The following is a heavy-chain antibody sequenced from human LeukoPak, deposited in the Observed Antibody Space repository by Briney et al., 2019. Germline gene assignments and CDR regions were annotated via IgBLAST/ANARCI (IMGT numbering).Heavy chain of an antibody. V-gene: IGHV1-18*01. CDR1: GYTFTSYG. J-gene: IGHJ4*02. CDR3: ARMGINGYCSGGSCYSDFVGFDY. Sequence: GASVKVSCKASGYTFTSYGISWVRQAPGQGLEWMGWISAYNGNTNYAQKLQGRVTMTTDTSTSTAYMELRSLRSDDTAMYYCARMGINGYCSGGSCYSDFVGFDYWGQGTLVTVSS. D-gene: IGHD2-15*01. CDR2: ISAYNGNT.